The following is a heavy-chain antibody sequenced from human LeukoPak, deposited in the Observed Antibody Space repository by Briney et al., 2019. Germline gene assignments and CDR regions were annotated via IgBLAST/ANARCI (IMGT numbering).Heavy chain of an antibody. D-gene: IGHD3-10*01. CDR3: ARRITMVRGAFFDY. CDR2: ISSSGSTI. Sequence: PGGSLRLSCAASGFTFSDYYMSWIRQAPGKGLEWVSYISSSGSTIYYADSAKGRFTISRDNAKNSLYLQMNSLRAEDTAVYYCARRITMVRGAFFDYWGQGTLVTVSS. CDR1: GFTFSDYY. V-gene: IGHV3-11*01. J-gene: IGHJ4*02.